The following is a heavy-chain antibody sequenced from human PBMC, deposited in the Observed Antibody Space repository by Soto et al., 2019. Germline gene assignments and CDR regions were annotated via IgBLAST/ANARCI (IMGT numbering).Heavy chain of an antibody. CDR1: GFPFSVYG. J-gene: IGHJ6*02. CDR3: AKTKTSGSYPRNYDYGMDV. D-gene: IGHD1-26*01. CDR2: ISVSGDTT. Sequence: PGGSLRLSCAASGFPFSVYGMTWVRQSPGKGLEWVSFISVSGDTTYYVDSVKGRFTISRDNSKNTVFLQMNSLRAEDAAIYYSAKTKTSGSYPRNYDYGMDVWGQGTSVTVSS. V-gene: IGHV3-23*01.